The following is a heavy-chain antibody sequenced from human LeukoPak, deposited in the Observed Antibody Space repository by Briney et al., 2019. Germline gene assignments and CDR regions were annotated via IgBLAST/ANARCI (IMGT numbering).Heavy chain of an antibody. CDR1: GDSVSSNSAA. V-gene: IGHV6-1*01. Sequence: SQTLSLTCAISGDSVSSNSAAWNWIRQSPSRGLEWLGRSYYRSEWYNDYAVSVKSRITINPDTSKNQFSLQLNSVTPEDTAVYYCAREGIAADYYYYGMDVWGQGTTVTVSS. J-gene: IGHJ6*02. CDR3: AREGIAADYYYYGMDV. CDR2: SYYRSEWYN. D-gene: IGHD6-13*01.